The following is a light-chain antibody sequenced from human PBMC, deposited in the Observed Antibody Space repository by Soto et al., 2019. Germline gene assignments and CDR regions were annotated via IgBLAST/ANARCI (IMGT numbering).Light chain of an antibody. CDR2: GAS. J-gene: IGKJ1*01. CDR1: QSVSSY. V-gene: IGKV3-20*01. CDR3: QQYGSSGT. Sequence: EIVFTQSPATLSLSPGERATLSCRASQSVSSYLAWYQQKPGQAPRLLIYGASNRATGIPARFSGSGSGTDFTLTISRLEPEDFAVYYCQQYGSSGTFGQGTKVDI.